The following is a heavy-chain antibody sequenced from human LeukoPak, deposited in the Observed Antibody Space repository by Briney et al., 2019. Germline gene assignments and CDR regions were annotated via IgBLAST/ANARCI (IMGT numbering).Heavy chain of an antibody. CDR3: TRDSGLGNDAFDV. CDR2: TYYRSKWFY. V-gene: IGHV6-1*01. CDR1: GDSVSSNSAA. D-gene: IGHD3-10*01. Sequence: SQTLSLTCAISGDSVSSNSAAWDWIRQSPSRGLEWLGRTYYRSKWFYDYAVSVKSRITINPDTSKNQFSLLLNSVTPEDTAVYYCTRDSGLGNDAFDVWGQGTMVTVSS. J-gene: IGHJ3*01.